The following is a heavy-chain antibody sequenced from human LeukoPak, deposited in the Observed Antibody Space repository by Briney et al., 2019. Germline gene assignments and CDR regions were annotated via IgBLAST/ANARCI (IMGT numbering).Heavy chain of an antibody. CDR3: AKDRVKEWELLRGGYYFDY. J-gene: IGHJ4*02. CDR2: IWYDGSNK. V-gene: IGHV3-30*02. CDR1: GFTFSSYG. D-gene: IGHD1-26*01. Sequence: PGGSLRLSCAASGFTFSSYGMHWVRQAPGKGLEWVAVIWYDGSNKYYADSVKGRFTISRDNSKNTLYLQMNSLRAEDTAVYYCAKDRVKEWELLRGGYYFDYWGQGTLVTVSS.